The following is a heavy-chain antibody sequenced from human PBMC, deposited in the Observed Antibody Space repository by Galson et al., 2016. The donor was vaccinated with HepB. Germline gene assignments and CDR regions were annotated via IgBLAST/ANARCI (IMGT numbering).Heavy chain of an antibody. J-gene: IGHJ4*02. D-gene: IGHD3-16*02. V-gene: IGHV3-23*01. CDR3: ARGRSASHSYYDNLWGNYRCTSFDY. CDR1: GFTFTDHA. CDR2: VSGNGGTI. Sequence: SLRLSCAASGFTFTDHAMSWVRLVPGKGLEWVAVVSGNGGTIYYSDSVKGRFTISRDNSKNTLYLQMNSLRAADTAVYFCARGRSASHSYYDNLWGNYRCTSFDYWGQGTLVTVSS.